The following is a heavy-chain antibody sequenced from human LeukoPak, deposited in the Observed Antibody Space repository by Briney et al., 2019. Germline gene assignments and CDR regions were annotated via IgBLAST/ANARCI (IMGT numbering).Heavy chain of an antibody. J-gene: IGHJ3*02. Sequence: SETLSLTCAVYGGSFSGYYWSWIRQPPGKGLEWIGYIYYSGSTNYNPSLKSRVTISVDTSKNQFSLKLSSVTAADTAVYYCARYCSGGSCAWGAFDIWGQGTMVTVSS. CDR3: ARYCSGGSCAWGAFDI. V-gene: IGHV4-59*08. D-gene: IGHD2-15*01. CDR2: IYYSGST. CDR1: GGSFSGYY.